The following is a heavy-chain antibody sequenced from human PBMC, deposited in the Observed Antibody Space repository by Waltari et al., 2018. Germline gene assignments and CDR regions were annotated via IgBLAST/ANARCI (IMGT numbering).Heavy chain of an antibody. CDR2: MKAGGSGA. J-gene: IGHJ6*02. V-gene: IGHV3-74*01. Sequence: EGQLVESGGGLVQPGGSLRLSCAASGFTFSDFYMPWVRQAPGKGLVWVSRMKAGGSGATYADSVRGRFTISRDNTKSTLYLQMNSLRVDDTALYYCAKHRPGGYGMDVWGQGTTVTVSS. CDR3: AKHRPGGYGMDV. D-gene: IGHD2-15*01. CDR1: GFTFSDFY.